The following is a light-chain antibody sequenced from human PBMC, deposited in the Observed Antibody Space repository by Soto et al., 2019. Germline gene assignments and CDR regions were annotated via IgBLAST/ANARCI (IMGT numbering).Light chain of an antibody. CDR2: DVT. Sequence: QSVLTQPPSVSGSPGQSVAISCTGTSSDVGSYNRVAWYQQPPGTAPKPIIYDVTNRPSGVPDRFSGSKSGNTASLTISGLQAEDEADYDCTSFTTRSPYVFGPGTKVTVL. CDR3: TSFTTRSPYV. CDR1: SSDVGSYNR. J-gene: IGLJ1*01. V-gene: IGLV2-18*02.